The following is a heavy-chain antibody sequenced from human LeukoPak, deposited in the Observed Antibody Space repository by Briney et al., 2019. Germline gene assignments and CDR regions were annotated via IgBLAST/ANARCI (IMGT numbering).Heavy chain of an antibody. CDR2: ISSSSSTI. CDR1: GFTFSSYG. J-gene: IGHJ6*03. V-gene: IGHV3-48*01. D-gene: IGHD4-17*01. CDR3: ATDFHDYGYMDV. Sequence: GGSLRLSCAASGFTFSSYGMHWVRQAPGKGLEWVSYISSSSSTIYYADSVKGRFTISRDNAKNSLYLQMNSLRAEDTAVYYCATDFHDYGYMDVWGKGTTVTVSS.